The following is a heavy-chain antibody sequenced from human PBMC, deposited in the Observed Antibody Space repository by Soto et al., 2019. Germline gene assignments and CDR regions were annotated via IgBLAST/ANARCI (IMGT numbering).Heavy chain of an antibody. CDR3: ARDIVVVPAAANFDY. V-gene: IGHV1-46*03. D-gene: IGHD2-2*01. J-gene: IGHJ4*02. CDR2: INPSGGST. CDR1: GYTFTSYY. Sequence: QVQLVQSGAEVKKPGASVKVSCKASGYTFTSYYMHWVRQAPGQGLEWMGIINPSGGSTSYAQKFQGGVTMTRDTSTSTVYMELSSLRSEDTAVYYCARDIVVVPAAANFDYWGQGTLVTVSS.